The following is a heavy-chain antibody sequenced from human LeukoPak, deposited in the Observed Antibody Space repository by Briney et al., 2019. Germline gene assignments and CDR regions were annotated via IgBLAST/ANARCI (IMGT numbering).Heavy chain of an antibody. CDR1: GCTFTSYG. D-gene: IGHD3-9*01. CDR3: ARAVRYFDWPNKRNYYYYMDV. CDR2: ISAYNGNA. Sequence: GASVKVSCKASGCTFTSYGISWVRQAPGQGLEWMGWISAYNGNANYAQKLQGRVTMTTDTATSTAYMELRSLRSDDTAVYYCARAVRYFDWPNKRNYYYYMDVWGKGTTVTISS. V-gene: IGHV1-18*01. J-gene: IGHJ6*03.